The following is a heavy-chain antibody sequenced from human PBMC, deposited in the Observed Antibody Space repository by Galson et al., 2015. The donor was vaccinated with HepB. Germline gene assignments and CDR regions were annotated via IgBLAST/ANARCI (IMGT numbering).Heavy chain of an antibody. CDR1: GFTFSGSA. CDR3: TRVGDFSGYSSR. V-gene: IGHV3-73*01. CDR2: IRSKTTNYAT. Sequence: SLRLSCAASGFTFSGSAIHWVRQASGKGPEWVGRIRSKTTNYATSYVPSLKGRFTISRDDSKNMAYLHIKSLKTEDTAVYYCTRVGDFSGYSSRWGQGTLVTVSA. J-gene: IGHJ4*02. D-gene: IGHD6-19*01.